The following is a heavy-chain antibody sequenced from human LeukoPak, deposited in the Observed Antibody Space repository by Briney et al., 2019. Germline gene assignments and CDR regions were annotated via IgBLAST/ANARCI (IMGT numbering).Heavy chain of an antibody. Sequence: SGPTLVKPTQTLTLTCSFSEFSFSTSEMGVGWIRQPPGKALEWLAIIYWDDDKRYSPSLKSRLTITKDTSKDQVVLTMSNMTPVDTATYYYARRAGGSSFAFWGPGTLVTVSS. CDR2: IYWDDDK. V-gene: IGHV2-5*02. CDR3: ARRAGGSSFAF. CDR1: EFSFSTSEMG. D-gene: IGHD3-10*01. J-gene: IGHJ4*02.